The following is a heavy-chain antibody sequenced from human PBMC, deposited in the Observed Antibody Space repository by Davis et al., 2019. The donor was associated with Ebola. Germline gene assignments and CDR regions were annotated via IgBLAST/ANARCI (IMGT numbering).Heavy chain of an antibody. J-gene: IGHJ6*04. CDR1: GGSISNSDFNY. Sequence: SETLSLTCTVSGGSISNSDFNYWGWIRQPPGKGLEWIGSIYHSGATNYNPSLKSRVTISLDTSKNQFSLKLTSVTAADTAVYYCAKSGLSFGVVKYHYGMDVWGKGTTVTVSS. V-gene: IGHV4-39*07. CDR2: IYHSGAT. D-gene: IGHD3-3*01. CDR3: AKSGLSFGVVKYHYGMDV.